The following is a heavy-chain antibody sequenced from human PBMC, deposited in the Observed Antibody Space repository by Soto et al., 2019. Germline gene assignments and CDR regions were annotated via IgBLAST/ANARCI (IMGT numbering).Heavy chain of an antibody. V-gene: IGHV6-1*01. D-gene: IGHD3-22*01. CDR3: ARGSHHYYDSSGYYRKLYYYYYGMDV. CDR1: GDRVSSNSAA. CDR2: TYYRSKWYN. Sequence: SQTLSLTCAISGDRVSSNSAAWNWIRQSPSRGLEWLGRTYYRSKWYNDYAVSVKSRITINPDTSKNQFSLQLNSVTPEDTAVYYCARGSHHYYDSSGYYRKLYYYYYGMDVWGQGTTVTVSS. J-gene: IGHJ6*02.